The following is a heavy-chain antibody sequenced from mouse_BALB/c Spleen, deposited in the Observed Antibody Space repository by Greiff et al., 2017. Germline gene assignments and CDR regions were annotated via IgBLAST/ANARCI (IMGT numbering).Heavy chain of an antibody. D-gene: IGHD1-1*01. Sequence: QVQLQQSGAELAKPGASVKMSCKASGYTFTSYWMHWVKQRPGQGLEWIGYINPSTGYTEYNQKFKDKATLTADKSSSTAYMQLSSLTSEDSAVYYCARLLQFDYWGQGTTLTVSS. V-gene: IGHV1-7*01. CDR3: ARLLQFDY. CDR1: GYTFTSYW. J-gene: IGHJ2*01. CDR2: INPSTGYT.